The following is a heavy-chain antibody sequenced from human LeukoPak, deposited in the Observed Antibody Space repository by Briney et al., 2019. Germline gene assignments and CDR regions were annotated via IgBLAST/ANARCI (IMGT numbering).Heavy chain of an antibody. CDR2: ISGSGGST. D-gene: IGHD2-15*01. CDR3: AKDDRSLTNVVAAN. V-gene: IGHV3-23*01. CDR1: GFTFSNYA. Sequence: GGSLRLSCAASGFTFSNYAMSWVRQAPGKGLEWVSAISGSGGSTYYADSVKGRFTISRDNSKNTLYLQMNSLRAEDTAVYYCAKDDRSLTNVVAANWGQGTLVTVSS. J-gene: IGHJ4*02.